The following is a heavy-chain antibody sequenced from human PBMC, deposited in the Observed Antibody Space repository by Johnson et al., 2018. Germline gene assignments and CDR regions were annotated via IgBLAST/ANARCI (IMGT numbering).Heavy chain of an antibody. Sequence: VQPVESGGGVVQPGRSLRLSCAASGITFSSYGMHWVPQAPGKGLAWPAVIPYEGTNKYYAGSVKGRFTISRDNSKNTLYRQMNSLRAEDTTVFYGARGPNAAMARDYYYVMDVWGKATPVTVA. CDR2: IPYEGTNK. J-gene: IGHJ6*03. CDR1: GITFSSYG. V-gene: IGHV3-30*03. CDR3: ARGPNAAMARDYYYVMDV. D-gene: IGHD5-18*01.